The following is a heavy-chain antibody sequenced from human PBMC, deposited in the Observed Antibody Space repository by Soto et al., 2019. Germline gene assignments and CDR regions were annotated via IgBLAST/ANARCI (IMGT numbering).Heavy chain of an antibody. CDR1: GFSFAGYA. Sequence: GGSLRLSCAASGFSFAGYALTWVRLAPGKGLEWVASISGGGGSTYYTDSVKGRFSISRDNSNRVVYLQMGSLTAGDTAVYYCAKTETFNGYYNAFDYWGQGTRVTVS. CDR3: AKTETFNGYYNAFDY. J-gene: IGHJ4*02. V-gene: IGHV3-23*01. CDR2: ISGGGGST. D-gene: IGHD3-9*01.